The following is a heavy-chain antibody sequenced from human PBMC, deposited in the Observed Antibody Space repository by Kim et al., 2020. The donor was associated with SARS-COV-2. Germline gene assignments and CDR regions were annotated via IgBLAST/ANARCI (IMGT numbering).Heavy chain of an antibody. CDR3: ARRGAQYGSGIYYYYYYYMDV. CDR2: IYYSGST. V-gene: IGHV4-30-4*01. J-gene: IGHJ6*03. D-gene: IGHD3-10*01. Sequence: SETQSLTCTVSGGSISSGDYYWSWIRQPPGKGLEWIGYIYYSGSTYYNPSLKSRVTISVDTSKNQFSLKLSSVTAADTAVYYCARRGAQYGSGIYYYYYYYMDVWGKGTTVTVSS. CDR1: GGSISSGDYY.